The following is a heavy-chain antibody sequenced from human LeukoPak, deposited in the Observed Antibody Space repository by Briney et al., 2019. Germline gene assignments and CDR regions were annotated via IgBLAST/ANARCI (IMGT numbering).Heavy chain of an antibody. CDR2: IYYSGST. D-gene: IGHD3/OR15-3a*01. CDR3: ARQTGSGLFILP. V-gene: IGHV4-39*01. Sequence: SETLSLTCTVSGGSISSSDYYWDWIRQPPGKGLESIGSIYYSGSTYYNPSLQSRVTISLDTSKNQFSLKLSSVTAADTAVYYCARQTGSGLFILPGGQGTLVTVSS. J-gene: IGHJ4*02. CDR1: GGSISSSDYY.